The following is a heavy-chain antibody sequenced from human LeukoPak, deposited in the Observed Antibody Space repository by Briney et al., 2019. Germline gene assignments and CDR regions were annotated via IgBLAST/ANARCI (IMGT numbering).Heavy chain of an antibody. Sequence: GGSLRLSCAASGFTFSSYWMSWVRQSPGKGLEWVANIKPDGSEKYYVDSVKGRFTISRDNARNALFLEMNSLRAEDTAVYYCARSRWRFDPWGQGTLATVSS. CDR2: IKPDGSEK. J-gene: IGHJ5*02. D-gene: IGHD2-15*01. V-gene: IGHV3-7*01. CDR1: GFTFSSYW. CDR3: ARSRWRFDP.